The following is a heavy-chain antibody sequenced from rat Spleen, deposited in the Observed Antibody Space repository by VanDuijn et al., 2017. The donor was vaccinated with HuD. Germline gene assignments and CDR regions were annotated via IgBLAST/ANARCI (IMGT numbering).Heavy chain of an antibody. D-gene: IGHD1-4*01. CDR3: AREVCPGPQGFDY. CDR2: IWTGGRT. J-gene: IGHJ2*01. V-gene: IGHV2-30*01. Sequence: QVQLKESGPGLVQPSQTLSLTCTVSGFSLTSYTVHWFRQPTGKGLEWMGIIWTGGRTEYNSALKSRLSISRDTSKSQVFLKMNSLQIEDIATYYCAREVCPGPQGFDYWGQGVMVTVSS. CDR1: GFSLTSYT.